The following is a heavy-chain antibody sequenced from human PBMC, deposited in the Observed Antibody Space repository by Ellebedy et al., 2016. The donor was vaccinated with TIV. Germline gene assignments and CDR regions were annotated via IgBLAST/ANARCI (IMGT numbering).Heavy chain of an antibody. J-gene: IGHJ6*02. CDR3: ARGGSDYGGPYYYYGLDV. Sequence: GESLKISCAASGFTFNTYGINWVRQAPGKGLEWVSYISSSSSNIYHADSVKGRFTLSIDNAKSSLYLQMNSLRAEDTAVYYCARGGSDYGGPYYYYGLDVWGQGTTVTVSS. CDR2: ISSSSSNI. CDR1: GFTFNTYG. V-gene: IGHV3-48*01. D-gene: IGHD4-23*01.